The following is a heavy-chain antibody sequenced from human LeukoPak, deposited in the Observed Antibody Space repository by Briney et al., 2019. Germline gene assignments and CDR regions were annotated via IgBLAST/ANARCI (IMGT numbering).Heavy chain of an antibody. CDR1: GGTFSSYA. V-gene: IGHV1-69*13. J-gene: IGHJ4*02. CDR2: IIPIFGTA. CDR3: ARVGSPYYYPTTPFFDY. D-gene: IGHD3-22*01. Sequence: WASVKVSCKASGGTFSSYAISWVRQSPGQGLEWMGGIIPIFGTANYAQKFQGRVTITADESTSTAYMELSSLRSEDTAVYYCARVGSPYYYPTTPFFDYWGQGTLVTVSS.